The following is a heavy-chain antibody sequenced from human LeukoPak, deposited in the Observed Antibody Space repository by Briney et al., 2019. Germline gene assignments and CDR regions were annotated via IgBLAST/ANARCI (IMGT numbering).Heavy chain of an antibody. CDR2: ISGSGGST. V-gene: IGHV3-23*01. CDR1: GFTFSSYA. D-gene: IGHD3-16*01. J-gene: IGHJ4*02. Sequence: GGSLRLSCADSGFTFSSYAMSWVRQAPGKGLEGVSAISGSGGSTYYADSVKGRFTISRDNSKNTLYLQMNSLRAEDTAVYYCAKDLGEDYSPYYFDYWGQGTLVTVSS. CDR3: AKDLGEDYSPYYFDY.